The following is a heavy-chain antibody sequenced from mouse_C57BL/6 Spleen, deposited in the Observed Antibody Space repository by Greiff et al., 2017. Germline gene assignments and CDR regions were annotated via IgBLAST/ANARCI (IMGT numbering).Heavy chain of an antibody. CDR2: IDPETGGT. J-gene: IGHJ3*01. V-gene: IGHV1-15*01. CDR1: GYTFTDYE. Sequence: VHLVESGAELVRPGASVTLSCKASGYTFTDYEMHWVKQTPVHGLEWIGAIDPETGGTAYNQKFKGKAILTADKSSSTAYMELRSLTSEDSAVYYCTRLLSWFAYWGQGTLVTVSA. CDR3: TRLLSWFAY.